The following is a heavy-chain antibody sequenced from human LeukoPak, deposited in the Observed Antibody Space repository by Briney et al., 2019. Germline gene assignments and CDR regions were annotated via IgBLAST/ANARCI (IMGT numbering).Heavy chain of an antibody. CDR3: AHIPPRALIAGIAAAVYYFDY. J-gene: IGHJ4*02. CDR1: GFSLSTSGVG. V-gene: IGHV2-5*02. Sequence: SGPTLVNPTQILTLTCAFSGFSLSTSGVGVGWIRQPPGKALEWLALIYWDDDKRYSPSLKSRLTITKDTSKNQVVLTMTNMDPVDTATYYCAHIPPRALIAGIAAAVYYFDYWGQGTLVTVSS. CDR2: IYWDDDK. D-gene: IGHD6-13*01.